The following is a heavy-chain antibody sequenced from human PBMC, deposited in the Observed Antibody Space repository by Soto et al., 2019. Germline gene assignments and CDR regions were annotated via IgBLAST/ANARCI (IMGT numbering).Heavy chain of an antibody. D-gene: IGHD4-17*01. CDR3: ARQDYSDNGWFDY. V-gene: IGHV4-39*01. Sequence: PSETLSLTCTVSGGSISSSSYYWGWIRQPPGKGLEWIGSIYYSGSTYYNPSLKSRVTISVDTSKNQFSLKLSSVTAADTAVYYCARQDYSDNGWFDYWGQGTLVTVSS. CDR2: IYYSGST. J-gene: IGHJ4*02. CDR1: GGSISSSSYY.